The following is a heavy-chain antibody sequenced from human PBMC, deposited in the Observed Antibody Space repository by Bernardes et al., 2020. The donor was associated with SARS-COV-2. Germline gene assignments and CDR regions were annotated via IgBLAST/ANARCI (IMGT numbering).Heavy chain of an antibody. J-gene: IGHJ6*02. D-gene: IGHD2-2*02. CDR1: GYTLTELS. CDR2: FDPEDGET. Sequence: ASVKVSCKVSGYTLTELSMHWVRQAPGKGLEWMGGFDPEDGETIYAQKFQGRVTMTEDTSTDTAYMELSSLRSEDTAVYYCATSYPIVVVPAAITPSYHYYYGMDVWGQGTTVTVSS. CDR3: ATSYPIVVVPAAITPSYHYYYGMDV. V-gene: IGHV1-24*01.